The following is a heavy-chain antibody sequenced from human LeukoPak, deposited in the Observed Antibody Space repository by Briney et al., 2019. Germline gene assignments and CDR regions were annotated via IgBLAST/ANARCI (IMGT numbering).Heavy chain of an antibody. CDR1: GGSISSGSYY. Sequence: PSQTLSLTCTVSGGSISSGSYYWSWIRQPAGKGLEWIGRIYTSGSANYNPSLKSRVTISVDTSKNQFSLKLSSVTAADTAVYYCARHYGIAAAGDRLNWFDPWGQGTLVTVSS. V-gene: IGHV4-61*02. D-gene: IGHD6-13*01. CDR2: IYTSGSA. CDR3: ARHYGIAAAGDRLNWFDP. J-gene: IGHJ5*02.